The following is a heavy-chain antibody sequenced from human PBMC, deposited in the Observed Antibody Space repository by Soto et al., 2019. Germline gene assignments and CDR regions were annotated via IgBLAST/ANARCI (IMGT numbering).Heavy chain of an antibody. V-gene: IGHV4-31*03. J-gene: IGHJ4*02. CDR2: IYYSGST. Sequence: QVQLQESGPGLVKPSQTLSLTCTVSGGSISSGGYYWSWIRQHPGKGLEWIGYIYYSGSTYYNPSLKSRVTISVDTSKKQFSLKLSSVTAADTAVYYCARAQGRVKGIVVVPAARYYFDYWGQGTLVTVSS. CDR1: GGSISSGGYY. CDR3: ARAQGRVKGIVVVPAARYYFDY. D-gene: IGHD2-2*01.